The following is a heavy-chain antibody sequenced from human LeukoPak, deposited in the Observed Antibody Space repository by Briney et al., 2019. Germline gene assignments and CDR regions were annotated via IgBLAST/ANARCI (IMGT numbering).Heavy chain of an antibody. J-gene: IGHJ6*03. CDR2: IYSCGST. CDR1: GFTVSSNY. Sequence: GGSLRLSCAASGFTVSSNYMSWVRQAPGKGLEWVSVIYSCGSTYYADSVQGRFTISRDNSKNTLYLQMNNLRAEDTAVYYCARERVGAGYYMDVWGKGTTVTISS. CDR3: ARERVGAGYYMDV. V-gene: IGHV3-53*01. D-gene: IGHD1-26*01.